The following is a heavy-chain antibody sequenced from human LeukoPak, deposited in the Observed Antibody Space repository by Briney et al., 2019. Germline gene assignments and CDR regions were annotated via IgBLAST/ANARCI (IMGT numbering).Heavy chain of an antibody. CDR3: AKALGYCSGGSCSPWTPTVNYYYGMDV. D-gene: IGHD2-15*01. Sequence: GGSLRLSCAASGFTFSSYSMNWVRQAPGKGLEWVSYISSSSSTIYYADSVKGRFTISRDNSKNTLYLQMNGLRAEDTAVYYCAKALGYCSGGSCSPWTPTVNYYYGMDVWGQGTAVTVSS. J-gene: IGHJ6*02. V-gene: IGHV3-48*01. CDR2: ISSSSSTI. CDR1: GFTFSSYS.